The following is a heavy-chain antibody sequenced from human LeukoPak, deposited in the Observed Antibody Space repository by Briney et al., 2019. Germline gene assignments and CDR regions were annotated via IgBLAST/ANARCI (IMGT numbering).Heavy chain of an antibody. CDR1: GFTFSAYS. J-gene: IGHJ3*02. V-gene: IGHV3-7*01. D-gene: IGHD2-8*01. CDR2: IKEDGSEK. CDR3: ARDRVYDAFDI. Sequence: GGSLRLSCAASGFTFSAYSMNWVRQAPGKGLEWVANIKEDGSEKYYVDSVKGRFTISRDNAKNLLYLQMNSLRAEDTAVYYCARDRVYDAFDIWGQGTMVTVSS.